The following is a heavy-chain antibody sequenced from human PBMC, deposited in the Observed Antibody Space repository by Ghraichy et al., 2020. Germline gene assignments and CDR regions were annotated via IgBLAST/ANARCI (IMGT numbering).Heavy chain of an antibody. CDR3: AKVFGYDILTGYYRAVGYFDY. V-gene: IGHV3-23*01. Sequence: GGSLRLSCAASGFTFSSYAMSWVRQAPGKGLEWVSAISGSGGSTYYADSVKGRFTISRDNSKNTLYLQMNSLRAEDTAVYYCAKVFGYDILTGYYRAVGYFDYWGQGTLVTVSS. D-gene: IGHD3-9*01. J-gene: IGHJ4*02. CDR1: GFTFSSYA. CDR2: ISGSGGST.